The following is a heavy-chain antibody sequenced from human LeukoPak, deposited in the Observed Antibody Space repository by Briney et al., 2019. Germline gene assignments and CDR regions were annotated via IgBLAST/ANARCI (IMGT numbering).Heavy chain of an antibody. Sequence: GGSLRLSCAASGFTFSSYSMNWVRQAPGKGLEWVSSISSSSSYIYYADSVKGRFTISRDNAKNSLYLQMNSLRAEDTAVYYCARDSITIPPGWFDPWGQGTLVTVSS. D-gene: IGHD3-9*01. CDR3: ARDSITIPPGWFDP. J-gene: IGHJ5*02. CDR1: GFTFSSYS. CDR2: ISSSSSYI. V-gene: IGHV3-21*01.